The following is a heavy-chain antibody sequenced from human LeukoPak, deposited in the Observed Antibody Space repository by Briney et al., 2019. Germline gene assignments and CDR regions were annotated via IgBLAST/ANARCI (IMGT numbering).Heavy chain of an antibody. Sequence: GGSLRLSCATSGFTFSANAMSWARQAPGKGLEWVSVISGSGGTTYYADSVKGRFTISRDNSKNTLYLQMNSLRAEDTAVYYCARLVNYYFDYWGQGTLVTVSS. CDR3: ARLVNYYFDY. J-gene: IGHJ4*02. CDR1: GFTFSANA. CDR2: ISGSGGTT. D-gene: IGHD2-8*02. V-gene: IGHV3-23*01.